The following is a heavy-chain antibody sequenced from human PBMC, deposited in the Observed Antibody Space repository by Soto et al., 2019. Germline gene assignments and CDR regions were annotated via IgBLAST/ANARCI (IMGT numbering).Heavy chain of an antibody. V-gene: IGHV4-34*01. D-gene: IGHD2-2*01. CDR1: GGSFSGYY. Sequence: QVQLQQWGAGLLKPSETLSLTCAVYGGSFSGYYWSWIRQPPGKGLEWIGEINHSGSTNYNPSLKSRVTIXGDESXXQFSLKLSSVTAADTAVYYCARYCSSTSCYHWFDPWGQGTLVTVSS. CDR2: INHSGST. CDR3: ARYCSSTSCYHWFDP. J-gene: IGHJ5*02.